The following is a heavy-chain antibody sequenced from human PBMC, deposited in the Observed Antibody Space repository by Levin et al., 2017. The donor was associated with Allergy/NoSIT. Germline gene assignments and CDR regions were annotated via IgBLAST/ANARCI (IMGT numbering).Heavy chain of an antibody. J-gene: IGHJ6*02. D-gene: IGHD4-23*01. CDR3: ATHGGNYYYGMDV. CDR2: IYYSGST. CDR1: GGSISSYY. Sequence: SETLSLTCTVSGGSISSYYWSWIRQPPGKGLEWIGYIYYSGSTNYNPSLKSRVTISVDTSKNQFSLKLSSVTAADTAVYYCATHGGNYYYGMDVWGQGTTVTVSS. V-gene: IGHV4-59*01.